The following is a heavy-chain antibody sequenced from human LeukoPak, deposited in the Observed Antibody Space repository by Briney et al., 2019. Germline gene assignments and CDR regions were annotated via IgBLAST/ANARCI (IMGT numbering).Heavy chain of an antibody. CDR3: ARERGRLVLGYYYYYGMDV. J-gene: IGHJ6*02. CDR2: INKDGGEK. Sequence: GGSLRLSCAASGFTFSSYWMSWVRQAPGKGLEWVANINKDGGEKYYVDSVKGRFTISRDNAKNSLYLQMNSLRAEDTAVYYCARERGRLVLGYYYYYGMDVWGQGTTVTVSS. V-gene: IGHV3-7*03. D-gene: IGHD6-19*01. CDR1: GFTFSSYW.